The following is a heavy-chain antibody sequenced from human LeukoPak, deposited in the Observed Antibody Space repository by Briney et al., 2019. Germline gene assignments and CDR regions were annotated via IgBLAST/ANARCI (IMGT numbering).Heavy chain of an antibody. D-gene: IGHD4-17*01. J-gene: IGHJ3*01. CDR3: AKDRYDYGDYVDAFDV. CDR2: ISGRGGST. V-gene: IGHV3-23*01. Sequence: PGGSLRLSCAASGFTLSSYAMSWVRQAPGKGLGWVSGISGRGGSTYYADSVKGRITISRDNSKNTLYLQMNSLRVVDTAVYYCAKDRYDYGDYVDAFDVWGQGTMVTVSS. CDR1: GFTLSSYA.